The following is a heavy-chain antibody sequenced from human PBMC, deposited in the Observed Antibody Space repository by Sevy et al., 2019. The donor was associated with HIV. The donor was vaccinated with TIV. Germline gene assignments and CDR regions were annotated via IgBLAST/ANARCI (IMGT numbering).Heavy chain of an antibody. J-gene: IGHJ3*02. CDR3: AREGAISFIVGATTGAFDI. D-gene: IGHD1-26*01. CDR1: RFTFSNYW. CDR2: IKQDGSEK. V-gene: IGHV3-7*01. Sequence: GGYLRLSCAASRFTFSNYWMSWVRQAPGKGLEWVANIKQDGSEKYYVDSVKGRFTISRDNAKNSLYLQMNSLRAEDTAVYYCAREGAISFIVGATTGAFDIWGLGTMVTVSS.